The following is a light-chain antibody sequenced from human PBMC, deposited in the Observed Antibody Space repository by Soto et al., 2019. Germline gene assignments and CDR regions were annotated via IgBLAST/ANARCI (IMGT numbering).Light chain of an antibody. V-gene: IGKV3-20*01. CDR2: GIS. Sequence: EIVLTQSPGILSLSPGEGATLSCRASQTVDRNYFAWYQQKPGQAPRLLIYGISSRATGIPDRFRGSGSGTDFTLTISRLEPEDFAVYYCQQYGSSLRTFGQGTKVDIK. J-gene: IGKJ1*01. CDR1: QTVDRNY. CDR3: QQYGSSLRT.